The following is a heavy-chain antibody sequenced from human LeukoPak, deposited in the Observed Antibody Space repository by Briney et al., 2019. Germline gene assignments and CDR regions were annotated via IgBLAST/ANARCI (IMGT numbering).Heavy chain of an antibody. V-gene: IGHV4-34*01. CDR1: GGSFSGYY. CDR3: ARGPPREGSYYHAADASYYFDY. CDR2: INHSGST. D-gene: IGHD1-26*01. Sequence: SETLSLTCAVYGGSFSGYYWSWIRQPPGKGLEWIGEINHSGSTNYNPSLKSRVTISVDTSKNQFSLKLSSVTAADAAVYYCARGPPREGSYYHAADASYYFDYWGQGILVTVSS. J-gene: IGHJ4*02.